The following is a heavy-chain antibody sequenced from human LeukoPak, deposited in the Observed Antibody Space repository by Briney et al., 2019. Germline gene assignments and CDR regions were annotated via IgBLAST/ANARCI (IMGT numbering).Heavy chain of an antibody. CDR2: IYSGGGNT. D-gene: IGHD3-9*01. V-gene: IGHV3-66*01. Sequence: GGSLRLSCAASGITVDSNYMSWVRQAPGKGLEWVSVIYSGGGNTYYADSVKGRFTISRDNSKNTLYLQMNSLRAEDTAVYYCASTGYYSYFDHWGQGTLVTVSS. CDR3: ASTGYYSYFDH. CDR1: GITVDSNY. J-gene: IGHJ4*02.